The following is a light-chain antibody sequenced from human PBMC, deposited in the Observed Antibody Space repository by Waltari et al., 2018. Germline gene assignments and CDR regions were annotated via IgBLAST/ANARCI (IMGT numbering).Light chain of an antibody. CDR2: GVS. V-gene: IGLV2-14*03. J-gene: IGLJ1*01. CDR1: SSDVGGYNF. CDR3: SSYRSSNTQV. Sequence: QSALTQPASVSGSPGQSITISCSGTSSDVGGYNFVSWYHQHPGKAPKLMFYGVSNRPSGVSQRFSGSKSGNTASLSISGLQAEDEADYYCSSYRSSNTQVFGTGTKVTVL.